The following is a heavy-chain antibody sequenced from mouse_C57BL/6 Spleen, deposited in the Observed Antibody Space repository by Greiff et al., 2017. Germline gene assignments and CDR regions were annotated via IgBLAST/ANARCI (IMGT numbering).Heavy chain of an antibody. CDR3: ARLRYDYDEAYFDY. D-gene: IGHD2-4*01. CDR1: GYAFSSYW. V-gene: IGHV1-80*01. J-gene: IGHJ2*01. CDR2: IYPGDGDT. Sequence: VQLQQSGAELVKPGASVKISCKASGYAFSSYWMNWVKQRPGKGLEWIGQIYPGDGDTNYNGKFKGKATLTADKSSSTAYMQLSSLTSEDSAVYFSARLRYDYDEAYFDYWGQGTTLTVSS.